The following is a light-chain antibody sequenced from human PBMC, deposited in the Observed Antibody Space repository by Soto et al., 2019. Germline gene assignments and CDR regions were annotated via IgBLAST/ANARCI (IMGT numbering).Light chain of an antibody. Sequence: EIVMTQSPATLYVSQGERATLSCRASQSVSSNLAWYQQKPGHAPRLLVYGASTRATGIQARVSGSGSVTEFALTFRRLQSEDFAVYYCKQYTKWPPWTFGQGTKVDIK. CDR1: QSVSSN. CDR3: KQYTKWPPWT. J-gene: IGKJ1*01. CDR2: GAS. V-gene: IGKV3-15*01.